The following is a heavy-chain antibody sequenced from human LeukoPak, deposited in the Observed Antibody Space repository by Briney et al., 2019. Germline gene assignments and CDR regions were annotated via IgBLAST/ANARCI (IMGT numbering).Heavy chain of an antibody. Sequence: GGSLRLSCAASGFTFDDYAMHWVRQAPGKGLEWVSGISWNSGSIGYADSVKGRFTISRDNAKNSLYLQMNSLRAEDTAVYYCARAGTFGGVIALEGIDYWGQGTLVTVSS. V-gene: IGHV3-9*01. CDR3: ARAGTFGGVIALEGIDY. CDR2: ISWNSGSI. CDR1: GFTFDDYA. D-gene: IGHD3-16*02. J-gene: IGHJ4*02.